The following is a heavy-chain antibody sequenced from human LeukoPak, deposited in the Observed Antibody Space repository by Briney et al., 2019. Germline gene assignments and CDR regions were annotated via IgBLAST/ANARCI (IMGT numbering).Heavy chain of an antibody. D-gene: IGHD6-19*01. CDR2: INPNSGGT. V-gene: IGHV1-2*02. CDR3: ATQATSGSHFS. CDR1: GYTFTGYY. Sequence: GASVKVSCKASGYTFTGYYMHWVRQAPGQGPEWMGWINPNSGGTNYVQKFQGRVTMTRDTSLSTVYMELSRLRSDDTAVYYCATQATSGSHFSWGQGTLVTVSS. J-gene: IGHJ5*02.